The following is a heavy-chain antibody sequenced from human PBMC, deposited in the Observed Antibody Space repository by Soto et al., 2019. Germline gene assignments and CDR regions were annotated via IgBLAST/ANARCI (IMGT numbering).Heavy chain of an antibody. CDR1: GFTFSSYA. CDR2: ISGTGGST. V-gene: IGHV3-23*01. J-gene: IGHJ4*02. D-gene: IGHD1-26*01. Sequence: PGGSLRLSCAASGFTFSSYAMSWVRQAPGKGLEWVSAISGTGGSTYYADSVKGRFTISRDNSKNTLYLQMNSLRAGDTAVYYCAKQSGSYYACFDYWGQGTLVTVSS. CDR3: AKQSGSYYACFDY.